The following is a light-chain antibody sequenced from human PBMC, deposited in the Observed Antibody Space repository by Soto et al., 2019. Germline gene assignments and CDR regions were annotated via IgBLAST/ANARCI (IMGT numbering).Light chain of an antibody. V-gene: IGKV1-5*01. CDR3: QQYNSYTWT. J-gene: IGKJ1*01. CDR1: QSISSW. CDR2: DAS. Sequence: DIQMTQSPSTLSASVGDSVTLTCLGSQSISSWLAWYQQKPGKAPKLLIYDASSLESGVPSRFSGSGSGTEFTLTISSLQPDDFATYYCQQYNSYTWTFGQGTKVDIK.